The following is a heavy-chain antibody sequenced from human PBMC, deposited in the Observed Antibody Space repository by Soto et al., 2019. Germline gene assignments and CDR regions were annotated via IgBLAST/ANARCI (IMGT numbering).Heavy chain of an antibody. V-gene: IGHV4-31*03. CDR2: IYYSGST. Sequence: KQSQTLSLTCPVSGGSISSGGYYWSWIRQHPGKGLEWIGYIYYSGSTYYNPSLKSRVTISVDTSKNQFSLKLSSVTAADTAVYYCARDFRLVTATQYYYGMDVWGQGTTVTVSS. CDR3: ARDFRLVTATQYYYGMDV. CDR1: GGSISSGGYY. D-gene: IGHD2-21*02. J-gene: IGHJ6*02.